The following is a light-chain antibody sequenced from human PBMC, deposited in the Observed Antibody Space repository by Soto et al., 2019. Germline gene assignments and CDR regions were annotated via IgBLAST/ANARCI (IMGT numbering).Light chain of an antibody. J-gene: IGKJ5*01. CDR3: QQSYSILPIT. CDR2: GAS. Sequence: IQMTQSPSSLSASVGDRVTITCRASQIISDYLNWYQQKPGKAPTVLIYGASNVQSGVPSRFSGSGSGIVFTLTISSLQPEDFATYYCQQSYSILPITFGQGTRLDVK. CDR1: QIISDY. V-gene: IGKV1-39*01.